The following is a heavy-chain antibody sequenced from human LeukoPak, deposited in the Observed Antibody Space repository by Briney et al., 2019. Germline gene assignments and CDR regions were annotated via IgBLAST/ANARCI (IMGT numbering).Heavy chain of an antibody. D-gene: IGHD3-10*01. J-gene: IGHJ3*02. Sequence: SETLSLTCAVYGGFFYGSYWSWIRHLPGKGLEWIGEGDIRGGTKYNPSLKSRVTISVDTSKNQFSLKLSSVTAADTAVYYCARDDYYGSGSYRAFDIWGQGTMVTVSS. CDR2: GDIRGGT. V-gene: IGHV4-34*01. CDR1: GGFFYGSY. CDR3: ARDDYYGSGSYRAFDI.